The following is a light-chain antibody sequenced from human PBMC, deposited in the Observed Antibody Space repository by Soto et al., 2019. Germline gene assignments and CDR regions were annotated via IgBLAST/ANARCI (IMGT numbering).Light chain of an antibody. V-gene: IGLV2-23*02. CDR1: SSDIGSYDL. CDR2: EVR. CDR3: CSGSTTLYV. Sequence: SVPTQPASVSGSPGQSITISCTGTSSDIGSYDLVSWYQQHADKAPKLIIYEVRKRHSGVLNRFSGSKSGNTASLTLSGLEAEEEADYYCCSGSTTLYVCGTGTKLTVL. J-gene: IGLJ1*01.